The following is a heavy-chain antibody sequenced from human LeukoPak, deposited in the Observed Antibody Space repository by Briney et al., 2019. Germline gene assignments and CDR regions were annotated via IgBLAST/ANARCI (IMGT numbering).Heavy chain of an antibody. Sequence: PGGSLRLSCAASGFTFDDYALHWVRQAPGKGLEWVSGLNWNSGDIVYADSVKGRFTISRDNAKGSLYLQMNSLRAEDTAVCNCAKDRRRDDVLTGSFSDWGQGTLVTVSS. V-gene: IGHV3-9*01. CDR3: AKDRRRDDVLTGSFSD. CDR2: LNWNSGDI. J-gene: IGHJ4*02. CDR1: GFTFDDYA. D-gene: IGHD3-9*01.